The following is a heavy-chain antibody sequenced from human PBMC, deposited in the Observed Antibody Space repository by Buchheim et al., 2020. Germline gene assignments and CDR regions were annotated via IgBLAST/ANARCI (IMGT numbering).Heavy chain of an antibody. J-gene: IGHJ4*01. D-gene: IGHD6-13*01. CDR1: GFTFSSYG. V-gene: IGHV3-30*03. CDR3: AALAAAGTLDY. Sequence: QVQLVESGGGVVQPGRSLRLSCAASGFTFSSYGMHWVRQAPGKGLEWVAVISYDGSNKHYADSVKGRFTISRDNSKNTLYLQMNGRRAEGTAVYYCAALAAAGTLDYWGQGTL. CDR2: ISYDGSNK.